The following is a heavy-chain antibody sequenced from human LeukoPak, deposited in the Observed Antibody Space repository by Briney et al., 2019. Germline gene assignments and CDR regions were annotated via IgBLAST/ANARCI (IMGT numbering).Heavy chain of an antibody. CDR3: AREQRWGLSRSLGGLFASYYTYYYMDV. D-gene: IGHD3/OR15-3a*01. J-gene: IGHJ6*03. Sequence: ASVKVSCKASGYTFTMYYIHWVRQAPGQGLEWMGMINPSDGVTTYAQRFQGRVTMTRDMSTTTVYMDLRSLRSEDTGVYFCAREQRWGLSRSLGGLFASYYTYYYMDVWGRGTTVTVSS. CDR1: GYTFTMYY. V-gene: IGHV1-46*01. CDR2: INPSDGVT.